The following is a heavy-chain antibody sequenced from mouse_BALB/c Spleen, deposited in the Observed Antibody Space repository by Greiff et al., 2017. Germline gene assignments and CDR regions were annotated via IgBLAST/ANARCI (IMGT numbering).Heavy chain of an antibody. CDR2: IWAGGST. Sequence: VKLMESGPGLVAPSQSLSITCTVSGFSLTSYGVHWVRQPPGKGLEWLGVIWAGGSTNYNSALMSRLSISKDNSKSQVFLKMNSLQTDDTAMYYCARDHDGSFAYWGQGTLVTVSA. CDR1: GFSLTSYG. D-gene: IGHD2-3*01. CDR3: ARDHDGSFAY. V-gene: IGHV2-9*02. J-gene: IGHJ3*01.